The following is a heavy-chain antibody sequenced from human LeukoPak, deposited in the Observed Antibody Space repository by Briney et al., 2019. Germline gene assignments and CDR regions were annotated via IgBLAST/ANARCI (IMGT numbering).Heavy chain of an antibody. V-gene: IGHV3-74*01. CDR1: GFTFSNFR. Sequence: GGSLRLSCAAFGFTFSNFRMHWVRQAPGKGLEWVSRINSDGSGISYAGSVKGRFTISRDNAKNTLYLQMNSLRAEDTAVYYCARDGSGLGYWGQGTLVTVSS. J-gene: IGHJ4*02. CDR2: INSDGSGI. D-gene: IGHD6-19*01. CDR3: ARDGSGLGY.